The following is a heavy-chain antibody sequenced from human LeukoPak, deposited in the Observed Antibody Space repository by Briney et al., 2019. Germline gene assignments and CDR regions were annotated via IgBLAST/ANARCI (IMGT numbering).Heavy chain of an antibody. CDR2: INPSSLGT. V-gene: IGHV1-46*01. D-gene: IGHD3-3*01. CDR1: GYTFTNYY. J-gene: IGHJ6*02. Sequence: ASVTVSCKASGYTFTNYYMHWVRQASGQGLEWMGVINPSSLGTTYAQRFQGRVTMTTDTSTSTVYMDLSSLRSEDTAVYYCARALRIETFGVRRYYYHAMNVWGQGTTVTVSS. CDR3: ARALRIETFGVRRYYYHAMNV.